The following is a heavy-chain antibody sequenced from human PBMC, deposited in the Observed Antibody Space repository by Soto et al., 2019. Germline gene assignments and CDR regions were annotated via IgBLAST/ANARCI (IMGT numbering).Heavy chain of an antibody. CDR1: GFTFSTYV. CDR3: AKGDSDYYFDS. Sequence: GGSLRLSCAASGFTFSTYVMAWVRQAPGRGLEWVSGISASGSNGFYTDSVKGRFIISRDNSKNTLYLQMNSLRVDDTALYFCAKGDSDYYFDSLGRGTLVTV. D-gene: IGHD4-4*01. CDR2: ISASGSNG. J-gene: IGHJ4*02. V-gene: IGHV3-23*01.